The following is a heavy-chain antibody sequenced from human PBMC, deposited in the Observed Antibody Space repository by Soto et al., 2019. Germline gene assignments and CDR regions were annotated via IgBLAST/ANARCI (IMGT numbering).Heavy chain of an antibody. J-gene: IGHJ4*02. Sequence: QVQVVQSGAEVKKPGDSVKVSCRASGYTFTGHAIHWVRQAPGQSLEWMGWNDGGNGRTQYAQRFQGRVTLTRDTSAITAYMELRSLTSEDTAVYYCAREAGRTGDLDYWGQGTLVIVSS. D-gene: IGHD7-27*01. CDR3: AREAGRTGDLDY. CDR1: GYTFTGHA. V-gene: IGHV1-3*01. CDR2: NDGGNGRT.